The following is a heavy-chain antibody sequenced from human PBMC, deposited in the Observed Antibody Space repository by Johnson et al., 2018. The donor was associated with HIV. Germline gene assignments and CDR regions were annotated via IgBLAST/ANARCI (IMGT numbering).Heavy chain of an antibody. J-gene: IGHJ3*02. Sequence: VQLVESGGGVVRPGGSLRLSCAASGFTFDDYGMNWVRQAPGKVLEWVSGINWNGGSTGYADSVKGRFTISRDNAKNSLYLQMNSLRAEDTAVYYCAKGGWGGENSDHYAFDIWGQGTMVTVSS. D-gene: IGHD3-16*01. CDR1: GFTFDDYG. CDR3: AKGGWGGENSDHYAFDI. CDR2: INWNGGST. V-gene: IGHV3-20*04.